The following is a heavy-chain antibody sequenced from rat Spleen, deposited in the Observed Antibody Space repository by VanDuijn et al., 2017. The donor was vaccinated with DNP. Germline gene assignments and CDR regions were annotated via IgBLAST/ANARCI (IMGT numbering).Heavy chain of an antibody. CDR2: INSADST. CDR1: GYSITRNYR. D-gene: IGHD1-6*01. V-gene: IGHV3-3*01. Sequence: EVQLQESGPGLVESSQSLSLTCSVTGYSITRNYRWNWIRKFPGNKLEWMGYINSADSTYYNPALKRRISITRDTSKNQFLLQVNSVTSEDTATYYCTGDILRLLHWGQGVMVTVSS. J-gene: IGHJ2*01. CDR3: TGDILRLLH.